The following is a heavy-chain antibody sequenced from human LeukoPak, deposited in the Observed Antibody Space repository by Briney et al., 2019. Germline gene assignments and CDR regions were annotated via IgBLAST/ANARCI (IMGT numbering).Heavy chain of an antibody. D-gene: IGHD3-3*01. V-gene: IGHV3-53*01. CDR3: AKDHYWSIDY. J-gene: IGHJ4*02. CDR2: LYSGGTT. CDR1: GITVSTSY. Sequence: GGSLRLSCAASGITVSTSYMSWVRQAPGKGLEWVSILYSGGTTSYADSVKGRFTISRDIAKNTLYLQMNSLRAEDTGVYYCAKDHYWSIDYWGRGTLVTVSS.